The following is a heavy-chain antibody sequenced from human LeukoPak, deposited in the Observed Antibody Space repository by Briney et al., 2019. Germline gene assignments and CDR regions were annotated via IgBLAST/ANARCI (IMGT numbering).Heavy chain of an antibody. Sequence: SETLSLTCTVYGGSFSGYYWSWIRQPPGKGLEWIGEINHSGSTNYNPSLKSRVTISVDTSKNQFSLKLSSVTAADTAMYYCARGRPCYSSGWYRCIGAFDIRGQGTMVTVSS. CDR2: INHSGST. D-gene: IGHD6-19*01. J-gene: IGHJ3*02. V-gene: IGHV4-34*01. CDR1: GGSFSGYY. CDR3: ARGRPCYSSGWYRCIGAFDI.